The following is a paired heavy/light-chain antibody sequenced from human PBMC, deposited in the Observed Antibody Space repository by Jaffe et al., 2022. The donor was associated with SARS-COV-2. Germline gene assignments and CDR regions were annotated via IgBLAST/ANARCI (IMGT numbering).Heavy chain of an antibody. CDR3: AKDLRYGFDY. CDR1: GFTFDDYI. D-gene: IGHD1-20*01. V-gene: IGHV3-43*01. Sequence: EVQLVESGGVVVQPGGSLRLSCAASGFTFDDYIMHWVRQVPGKGLEWVSLISWDGGLTDYADSVKGRFTTSRDNSKDSLYLQMNSLRSEDSALYYCAKDLRYGFDYWGQGTLVTVSS. CDR2: ISWDGGLT. J-gene: IGHJ4*02.
Light chain of an antibody. CDR2: DVS. Sequence: QSALTQPASVSGSPGQSITISCTGTSSDIGGYNYVSWYQQHPGKAPKLMIFDVSDRPSGVSDRFSGSKSGNAASLTISGLQSEDEAIYYCGSYSTRSAPRVFGGGTKLTVL. V-gene: IGLV2-14*01. J-gene: IGLJ3*02. CDR1: SSDIGGYNY. CDR3: GSYSTRSAPRV.